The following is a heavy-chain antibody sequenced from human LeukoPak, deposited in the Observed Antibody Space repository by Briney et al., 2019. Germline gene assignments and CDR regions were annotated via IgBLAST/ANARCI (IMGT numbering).Heavy chain of an antibody. Sequence: SETLSLTCTVSGGSISSYYWSWIRQPPGKGLEWIGYIYYSGSTNYNPSLKSRVTISVDTSENQFSLKLSSVTAADTAVYYCARDRRRGNYYDSSGYCPWYYYGMDVWGQGTTVTVSS. CDR3: ARDRRRGNYYDSSGYCPWYYYGMDV. J-gene: IGHJ6*02. CDR1: GGSISSYY. CDR2: IYYSGST. D-gene: IGHD3-22*01. V-gene: IGHV4-59*01.